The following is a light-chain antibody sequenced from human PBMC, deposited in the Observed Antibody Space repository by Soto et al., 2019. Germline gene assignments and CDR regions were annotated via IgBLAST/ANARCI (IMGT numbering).Light chain of an antibody. CDR1: QNVYNN. V-gene: IGKV3-15*01. CDR2: DAS. J-gene: IGKJ4*01. CDR3: QQCRNWPLT. Sequence: EIVMTQSPATLSVSPGEGAKLTCKDSQNVYNNLAWYQQRPGQPPRLLIYDASTRATGISARFSGSGYGTEFTLTISSLQSEDFAVYFCQQCRNWPLTFGGGTKVDIK.